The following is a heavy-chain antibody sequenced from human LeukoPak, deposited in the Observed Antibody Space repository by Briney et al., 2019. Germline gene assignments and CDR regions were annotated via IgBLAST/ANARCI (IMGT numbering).Heavy chain of an antibody. V-gene: IGHV3-30*18. CDR1: GFTFSSYG. CDR2: ISYDGSNK. J-gene: IGHJ6*02. CDR3: AKVTAARSYYYYGMDV. Sequence: PGRSLRLSCAASGFTFSSYGMHWVRQAPGKGLEWVAVISYDGSNKYYADSVKGRFTISRHNSKNTLYLKMNSLRGEDTAVYYCAKVTAARSYYYYGMDVWGQGTTVSVSS. D-gene: IGHD6-6*01.